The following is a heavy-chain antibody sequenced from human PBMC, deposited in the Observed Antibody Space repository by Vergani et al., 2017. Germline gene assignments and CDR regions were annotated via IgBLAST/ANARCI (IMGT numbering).Heavy chain of an antibody. CDR2: ISGSGGST. Sequence: EVQLLESGGGLVQPGGSLRLSCAASGFTFSSYAMSWVRQAPGKGLEWVSAISGSGGSTYYADSVKGRFTISRDNSKNTLYLQMNSLRAEDTAVYYRAKVGYYDSSGYYSHFDYWGQGTLVTVSS. V-gene: IGHV3-23*01. CDR3: AKVGYYDSSGYYSHFDY. CDR1: GFTFSSYA. D-gene: IGHD3-22*01. J-gene: IGHJ4*02.